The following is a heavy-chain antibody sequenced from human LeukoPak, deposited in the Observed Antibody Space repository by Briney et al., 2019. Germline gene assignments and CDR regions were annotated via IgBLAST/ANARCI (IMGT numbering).Heavy chain of an antibody. D-gene: IGHD3-10*01. J-gene: IGHJ4*02. CDR2: INPNSGGT. Sequence: ASVKVSCKASGYTFTGKYMHWVRQAPGQGFEWMGWINPNSGGTNYAQKFQGRVTMTRDTSISTAYMELSRLRSDDTAVYYCARGSQLLWFGELLYYFDYWGQGTLVTVSS. V-gene: IGHV1-2*02. CDR1: GYTFTGKY. CDR3: ARGSQLLWFGELLYYFDY.